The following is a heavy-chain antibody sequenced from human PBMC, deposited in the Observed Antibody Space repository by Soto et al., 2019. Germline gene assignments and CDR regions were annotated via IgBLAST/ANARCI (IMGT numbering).Heavy chain of an antibody. V-gene: IGHV3-30-3*01. J-gene: IGHJ5*02. Sequence: GGSLRLSCAASGFTFSSYAMHWVRQAPGKGLEWVAVISYDGSNKYYADSVKGRFTISRDNSKNTLYLQMNSLRAEDTAVYYCARDYLQYSPPSNWFDPWGQGTLVTVSS. CDR2: ISYDGSNK. D-gene: IGHD1-26*01. CDR1: GFTFSSYA. CDR3: ARDYLQYSPPSNWFDP.